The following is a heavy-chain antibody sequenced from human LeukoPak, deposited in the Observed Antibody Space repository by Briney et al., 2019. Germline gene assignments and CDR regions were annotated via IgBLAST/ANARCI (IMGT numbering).Heavy chain of an antibody. CDR3: AGYCSSTSCYTPGGSYFDY. D-gene: IGHD2-2*02. CDR2: INPNSGGT. CDR1: RYTFTGYY. Sequence: ASVKVSCKASRYTFTGYYMHWVRQAPRQGLEWMGWINPNSGGTNYAQKFQGRVTMTRDTSISTAYMELSRLRSDDTAVYYCAGYCSSTSCYTPGGSYFDYWGQGTLVTVSS. J-gene: IGHJ4*02. V-gene: IGHV1-2*02.